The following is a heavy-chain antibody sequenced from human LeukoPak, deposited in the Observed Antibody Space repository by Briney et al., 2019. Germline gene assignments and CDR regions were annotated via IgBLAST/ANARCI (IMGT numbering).Heavy chain of an antibody. CDR2: IYYSGST. D-gene: IGHD6-19*01. V-gene: IGHV4-59*01. CDR3: ARDFKDRQWLVEDVDY. CDR1: GGSISSYY. J-gene: IGHJ4*02. Sequence: SETLSLTCTVSGGSISSYYWSWIRQPPGKGLEWIGYIYYSGSTNYNPSLKSRVTISVDTSKNQFSLKLTSVTAADTAVYYCARDFKDRQWLVEDVDYWGQGTLVTVSS.